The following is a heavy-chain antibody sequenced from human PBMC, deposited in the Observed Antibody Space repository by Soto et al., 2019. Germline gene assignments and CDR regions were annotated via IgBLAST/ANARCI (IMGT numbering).Heavy chain of an antibody. CDR1: GGTFSGYV. Sequence: QLVQSGSEVKKPGSSVKVSCQASGGTFSGYVVTWVRQAPGQGLEWMGEFVPLFGTTNYAQRFSGRITITAEESRSTAYMELRTLRSDDTAVYYCATHGLGVSSPPYFDTWGQGTLVTVSS. CDR2: FVPLFGTT. D-gene: IGHD3-16*01. V-gene: IGHV1-69*01. CDR3: ATHGLGVSSPPYFDT. J-gene: IGHJ4*02.